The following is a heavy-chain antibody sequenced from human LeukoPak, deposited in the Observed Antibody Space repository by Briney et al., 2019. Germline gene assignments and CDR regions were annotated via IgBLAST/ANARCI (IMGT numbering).Heavy chain of an antibody. V-gene: IGHV3-74*01. Sequence: GGSLRLSCAASGFTFSNYWMHWVRQAPGKGLVWVSRINTDGQTTSYADSVKGRFSISRDNAKNTLYLQMNSLRAEDTAAYYCARPGTGFDCWGQGTLVTVSS. J-gene: IGHJ4*02. CDR2: INTDGQTT. D-gene: IGHD1-1*01. CDR3: ARPGTGFDC. CDR1: GFTFSNYW.